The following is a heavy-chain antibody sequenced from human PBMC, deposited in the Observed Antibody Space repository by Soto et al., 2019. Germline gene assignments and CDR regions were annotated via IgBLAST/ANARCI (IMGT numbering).Heavy chain of an antibody. CDR3: AREDSHVWSGFDY. J-gene: IGHJ4*01. D-gene: IGHD3-3*01. Sequence: SETLSLTCAVYGGSFSGYYWSWIRQPPGKGLEWIGEINHSGSTNYNPSLKSRVTISVDTSKNQFSLKLSSVTAADTAVYYCAREDSHVWSGFDYWGHGTLVTVSS. CDR2: INHSGST. CDR1: GGSFSGYY. V-gene: IGHV4-34*01.